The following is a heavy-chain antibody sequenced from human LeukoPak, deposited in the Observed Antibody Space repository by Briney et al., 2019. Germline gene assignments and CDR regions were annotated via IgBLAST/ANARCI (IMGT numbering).Heavy chain of an antibody. V-gene: IGHV3-9*03. D-gene: IGHD3-16*01. J-gene: IGHJ6*03. CDR3: AKGGGGRLIYYYYRDV. CDR1: GFIFDDYA. CDR2: ISWNSDSI. Sequence: GGSLRLSCAASGFIFDDYAMHWVRQAPGRGLEWVSGISWNSDSIDYANSVKGRFTISRDNAKNSLYLQMNSLRTEYMALYYCAKGGGGRLIYYYYRDVWGKGTTVTVSS.